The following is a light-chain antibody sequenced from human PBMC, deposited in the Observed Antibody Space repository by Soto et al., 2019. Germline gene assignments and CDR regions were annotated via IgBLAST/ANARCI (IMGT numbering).Light chain of an antibody. CDR3: CSYAGSSTLYV. V-gene: IGLV2-23*01. CDR1: SSDVGRYNL. Sequence: QSALTQPASVSGSPGQSITISFTGTSSDVGRYNLVSWYQQHPGKAPKLKIYEGSKRPSGVSNRFSGSKSGNTASLTISGLQAEDEADYYCCSYAGSSTLYVFGTGTKLTVL. J-gene: IGLJ1*01. CDR2: EGS.